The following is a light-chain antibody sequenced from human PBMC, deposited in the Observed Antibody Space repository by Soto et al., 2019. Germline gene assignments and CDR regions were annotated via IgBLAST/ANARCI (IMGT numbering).Light chain of an antibody. V-gene: IGLV2-14*01. J-gene: IGLJ1*01. CDR1: SSDVGGYNY. Sequence: QSALTQPASVSGSPGQSITISCTGTSSDVGGYNYVSWYQQHPGKAPKIITYEVTNRPSGVSNRFSGSKSGNTASLTISGLQAEDDADYYCSSFTSRFTFNYIFGTGTKLTVL. CDR3: SSFTSRFTFNYI. CDR2: EVT.